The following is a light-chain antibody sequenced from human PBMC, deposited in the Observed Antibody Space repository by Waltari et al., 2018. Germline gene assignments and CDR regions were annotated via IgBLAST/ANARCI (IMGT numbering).Light chain of an antibody. CDR3: QQYNSYFT. J-gene: IGKJ3*01. CDR2: KAS. CDR1: QSISSW. Sequence: DIQMTQSPSTLSASVGDRVTITCRASQSISSWLAWYQQKPGKTPKLLIYKASSLRSGCPLRFRGSGSVTESTLTISSLQPDDFATYYCQQYNSYFTFGPWTKVDIK. V-gene: IGKV1-5*03.